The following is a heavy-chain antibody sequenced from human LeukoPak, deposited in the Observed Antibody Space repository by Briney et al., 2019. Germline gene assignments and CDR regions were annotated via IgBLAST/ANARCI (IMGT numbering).Heavy chain of an antibody. CDR3: ARGGGSWLRGYYFDY. CDR1: GVSISSYY. Sequence: SETLSLTCTVSGVSISSYYWNWIRQPAGKGLEWIGRIYNSGSTNNNPSLQSRVTMSEDTSKNQLSLKLRSVTAADTAVYYCARGGGSWLRGYYFDYWGQGTLVTVSS. J-gene: IGHJ4*02. D-gene: IGHD5-12*01. V-gene: IGHV4-4*07. CDR2: IYNSGST.